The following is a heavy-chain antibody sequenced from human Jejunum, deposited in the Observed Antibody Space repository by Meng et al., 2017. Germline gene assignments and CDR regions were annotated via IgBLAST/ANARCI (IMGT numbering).Heavy chain of an antibody. J-gene: IGHJ4*02. CDR1: GYSFTNYW. D-gene: IGHD2-21*01. Sequence: KVSCKCSGYSFTNYWIGWVRQMPGKGLEWMGIIYRDDSDTRYNPAFQGQVTISADRSISTAYLHWSSLKASDTAMYYCARGDGDGQIGGFDYWGQGTLVTVSS. V-gene: IGHV5-51*01. CDR3: ARGDGDGQIGGFDY. CDR2: IYRDDSDT.